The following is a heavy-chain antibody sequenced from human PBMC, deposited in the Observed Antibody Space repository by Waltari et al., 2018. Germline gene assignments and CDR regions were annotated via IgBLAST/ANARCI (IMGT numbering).Heavy chain of an antibody. CDR3: AKYGGNYRFDY. J-gene: IGHJ4*02. Sequence: EVQLVESGGGLVQPGRSLRLSCTASGFTFGDYAMSWVRQAPGKGLEWVGFIRSKAYGGTTEYAASVKGRFTISRDDSKSIAYLQMNSLKTEDTAVYYCAKYGGNYRFDYWGQGTLVTVSS. CDR2: IRSKAYGGTT. CDR1: GFTFGDYA. D-gene: IGHD2-21*02. V-gene: IGHV3-49*04.